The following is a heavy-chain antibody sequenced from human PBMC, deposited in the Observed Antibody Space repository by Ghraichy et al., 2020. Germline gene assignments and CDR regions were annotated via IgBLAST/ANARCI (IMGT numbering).Heavy chain of an antibody. Sequence: GESLNISCAASGFTFSSYAMSWVRQAPGKGLEWVSAISGSGGSTYYADSVKGRFTISRDNSKNTLYLQMNSLRAEDTAVYYCAKDGYSGYGNVDYWGQGTLVTVSS. CDR3: AKDGYSGYGNVDY. CDR2: ISGSGGST. CDR1: GFTFSSYA. D-gene: IGHD5-12*01. V-gene: IGHV3-23*01. J-gene: IGHJ4*02.